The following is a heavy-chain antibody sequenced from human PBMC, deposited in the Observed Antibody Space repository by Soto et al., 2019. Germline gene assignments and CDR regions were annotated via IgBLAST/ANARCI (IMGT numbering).Heavy chain of an antibody. D-gene: IGHD1-1*01. CDR3: ARVEHGRAAFHI. J-gene: IGHJ3*02. CDR2: IYYSGST. V-gene: IGHV4-31*03. Sequence: SETLSLTCTVSGGSISSGGYYWSWIRQHPGKGLEWIGYIYYSGSTYYNPSLKSRVTISVDTSKNQFSLKLSSVTAADTAVYYCARVEHGRAAFHIWGQGTMVTVSS. CDR1: GGSISSGGYY.